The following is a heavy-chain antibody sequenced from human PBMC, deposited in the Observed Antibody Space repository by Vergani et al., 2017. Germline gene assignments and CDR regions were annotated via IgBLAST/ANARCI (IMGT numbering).Heavy chain of an antibody. CDR1: GYSFTSYW. Sequence: EVQLVQSGAEVKKPGESLKISCKVSGYSFTSYWIGWVRQMPGKGLEWMGIIYPGDSDTRYSPSFQGQVTISADKSIRTAYLQWSSLKASDTAMYYCARQRCSSTSCYSEYYMDVWGKGTTVTVSS. D-gene: IGHD2-2*01. CDR3: ARQRCSSTSCYSEYYMDV. V-gene: IGHV5-51*01. CDR2: IYPGDSDT. J-gene: IGHJ6*03.